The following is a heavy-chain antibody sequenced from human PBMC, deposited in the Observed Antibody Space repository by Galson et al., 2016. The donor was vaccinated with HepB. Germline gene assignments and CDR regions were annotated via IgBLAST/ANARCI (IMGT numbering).Heavy chain of an antibody. D-gene: IGHD5/OR15-5a*01. V-gene: IGHV3-9*01. CDR2: INWNSGYR. CDR1: GFTFQSFA. Sequence: SLRLSCAASGFTFQSFAMHWVRQAPGKGLEWVSGINWNSGYRDYAASVKGRFTISRDNAKNSLYLEMNSLRPDGSAFYYCAKDLGRSVGTIAFWGQGTLVTVSS. CDR3: AKDLGRSVGTIAF. J-gene: IGHJ4*02.